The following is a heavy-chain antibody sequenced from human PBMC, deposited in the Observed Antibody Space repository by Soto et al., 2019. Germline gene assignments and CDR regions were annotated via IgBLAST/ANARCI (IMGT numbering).Heavy chain of an antibody. J-gene: IGHJ6*02. V-gene: IGHV1-58*01. CDR2: IVVGSGNT. CDR3: AAALTTWESKYNYYGMDV. CDR1: GFTFSTSA. D-gene: IGHD4-4*01. Sequence: KVSCKASGFTFSTSAVQWVRQARGQRLEWIGWIVVGSGNTNYAQKFQERVTITRDMSTSTAYMELSSLRSEDTAVYYCAAALTTWESKYNYYGMDVWGQGTTVTVSS.